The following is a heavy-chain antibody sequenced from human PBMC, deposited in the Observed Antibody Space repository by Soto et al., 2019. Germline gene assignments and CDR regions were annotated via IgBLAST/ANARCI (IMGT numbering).Heavy chain of an antibody. V-gene: IGHV5-10-1*01. CDR2: IDPSDSYT. D-gene: IGHD6-13*01. CDR3: ARPDSTAAGRNYYYYYGMDV. J-gene: IGHJ6*02. CDR1: GYSFTSYW. Sequence: GESLKISCKGSGYSFTSYWISWVRQMPGKGLEWMGRIDPSDSYTNYSPSFQGHVTISADKSISTAYLQWSSLKASDTAMYYCARPDSTAAGRNYYYYYGMDVWGQGTTVTVSS.